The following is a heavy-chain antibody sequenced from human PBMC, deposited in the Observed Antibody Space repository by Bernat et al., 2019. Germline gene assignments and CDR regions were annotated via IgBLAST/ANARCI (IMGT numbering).Heavy chain of an antibody. CDR2: ISSSSSYI. Sequence: EVQLVESGGGLVKPGGSLRLSCAASGFTFSSYSMNWVRQAPGKGLEWVSSISSSSSYIYYADSVKGRFTISRDNAKNSLYLQMNSLRAEHTAVYYCARAGMITTGGDKPAYYYYGMDVWSQGTTVTVYS. J-gene: IGHJ6*02. CDR1: GFTFSSYS. D-gene: IGHD3-16*01. CDR3: ARAGMITTGGDKPAYYYYGMDV. V-gene: IGHV3-21*01.